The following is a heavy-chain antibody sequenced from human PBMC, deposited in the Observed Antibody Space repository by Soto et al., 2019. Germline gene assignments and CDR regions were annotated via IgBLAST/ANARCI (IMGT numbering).Heavy chain of an antibody. CDR2: IIPIFGTA. CDR3: ALYLYDILTGYYGPVSDV. Sequence: SVKVFCKASGGTFSSYAISWVRQAPGQGLEWMGGIIPIFGTANYAQKFQGRVTITADKSTSTAYMELSSLRSEDTAVYYCALYLYDILTGYYGPVSDVWGQGTTVTVSS. J-gene: IGHJ6*02. V-gene: IGHV1-69*06. D-gene: IGHD3-9*01. CDR1: GGTFSSYA.